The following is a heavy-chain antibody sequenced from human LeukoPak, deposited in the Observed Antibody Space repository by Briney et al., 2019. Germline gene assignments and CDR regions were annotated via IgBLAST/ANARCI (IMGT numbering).Heavy chain of an antibody. CDR2: IYYSGST. Sequence: NPSETLSLTCTVSGGSISSYCWSWIRQPPGKGLEWIGYIYYSGSTNYNPSLKSRVTISVDTSKNQFSLKLSSVTAADTAVYYCARTYYDYVWGSYRANLFDYWGQGTLVTVSS. V-gene: IGHV4-59*01. CDR3: ARTYYDYVWGSYRANLFDY. D-gene: IGHD3-16*02. CDR1: GGSISSYC. J-gene: IGHJ4*02.